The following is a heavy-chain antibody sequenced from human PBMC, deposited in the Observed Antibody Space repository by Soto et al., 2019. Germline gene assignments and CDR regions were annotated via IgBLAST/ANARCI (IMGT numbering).Heavy chain of an antibody. V-gene: IGHV4-39*07. Sequence: SETLSLTCSVSGDSINSDKYYWGWIRQPPGKGLEWIGSTYYRGSTNYNPSLKSRVTISVDTSKNQFSLKLSSVTAADTAVYYCARGLSYGSGSRLDVWGQGTTVTVSS. CDR1: GDSINSDKYY. CDR2: TYYRGST. J-gene: IGHJ6*02. D-gene: IGHD3-10*01. CDR3: ARGLSYGSGSRLDV.